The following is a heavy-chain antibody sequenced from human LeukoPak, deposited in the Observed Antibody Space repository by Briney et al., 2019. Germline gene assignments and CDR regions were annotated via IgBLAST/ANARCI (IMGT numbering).Heavy chain of an antibody. Sequence: SETLSLTCTVSGGSISSYYWSWIRQPPGKGLEWIGYIYYSGSTNYNPSLKSRVTISVDTSKNQFSLKLSSVTAADTAVYYCARATGITGTTGPYDYWGQGTLVTVSS. CDR2: IYYSGST. V-gene: IGHV4-59*01. CDR3: ARATGITGTTGPYDY. CDR1: GGSISSYY. D-gene: IGHD1-20*01. J-gene: IGHJ4*02.